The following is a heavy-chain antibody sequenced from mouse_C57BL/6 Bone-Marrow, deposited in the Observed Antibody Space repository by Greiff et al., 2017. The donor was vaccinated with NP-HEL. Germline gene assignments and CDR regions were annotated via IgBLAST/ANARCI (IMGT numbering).Heavy chain of an antibody. CDR3: ARNGLRAWFAY. J-gene: IGHJ3*01. Sequence: VQLHQSGAELVRPGASVKLSCKASGYTFTDYYINWVKQRPGQGLEWIARIYPGSGNTYYNEKFKGKATLTAEKSSSTAYMQLSSLTSEDSAVYFCARNGLRAWFAYWGQGTLVTVSA. CDR2: IYPGSGNT. V-gene: IGHV1-76*01. D-gene: IGHD3-3*01. CDR1: GYTFTDYY.